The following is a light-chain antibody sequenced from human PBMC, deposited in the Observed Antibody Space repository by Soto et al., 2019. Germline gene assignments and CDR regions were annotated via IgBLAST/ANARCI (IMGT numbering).Light chain of an antibody. CDR3: QQRYSTRA. V-gene: IGKV1-39*01. CDR2: TAS. Sequence: DIQMTQSPSSLSASVGDRVTITCRATQSINNYLNWYQQKPGKAPKLLIYTASTLQSGVPSRFSGSGSGTDCTLTISSLQPEDFATDYRQQRYSTRACGPGTKVDI. CDR1: QSINNY. J-gene: IGKJ3*01.